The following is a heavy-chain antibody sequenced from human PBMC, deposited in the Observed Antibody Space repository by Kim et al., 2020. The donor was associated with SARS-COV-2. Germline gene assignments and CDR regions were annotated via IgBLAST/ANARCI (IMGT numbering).Heavy chain of an antibody. Sequence: SETLSLTCTVSGGSISSSSYYWVWIRQPPGKGLEWIGSIYYSGSTYYNPSLKSRVTISVDTSKNQFSLKLSSVTAADTAVYYCARTIRGGVVIATPNWFDPWGQGTLVTVSS. CDR3: ARTIRGGVVIATPNWFDP. CDR1: GGSISSSSYY. V-gene: IGHV4-39*01. J-gene: IGHJ5*02. D-gene: IGHD2-21*01. CDR2: IYYSGST.